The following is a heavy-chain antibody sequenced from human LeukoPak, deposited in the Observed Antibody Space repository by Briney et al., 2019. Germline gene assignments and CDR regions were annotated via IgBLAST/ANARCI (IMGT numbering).Heavy chain of an antibody. V-gene: IGHV1-69*04. CDR1: GGTFSSYA. Sequence: SVKVSCKASGGTFSSYAISWVRQAPGQGLEWMGRIIPILGIANYAQKFQGRVTITADKSTSTAYMELSSLRSEDTAVYYCARDPGFGYDSSGYVYFDYWGQGTLVTVSS. D-gene: IGHD3-22*01. CDR2: IIPILGIA. CDR3: ARDPGFGYDSSGYVYFDY. J-gene: IGHJ4*02.